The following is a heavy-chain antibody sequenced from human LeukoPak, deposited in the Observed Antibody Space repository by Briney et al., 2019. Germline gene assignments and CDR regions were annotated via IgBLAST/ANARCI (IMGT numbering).Heavy chain of an antibody. V-gene: IGHV4-39*01. Sequence: SETLSLTCSVSGDSISSSTYYWGWIRQPPGKGLEWIGTIYYSGTTYYNPALKSRVTISVDTSENQFSLRLSSVTAADTAVYYCARHSASGSYYLFDSWGQGTLVTVSS. J-gene: IGHJ4*02. CDR3: ARHSASGSYYLFDS. CDR1: GDSISSSTYY. D-gene: IGHD3-10*01. CDR2: IYYSGTT.